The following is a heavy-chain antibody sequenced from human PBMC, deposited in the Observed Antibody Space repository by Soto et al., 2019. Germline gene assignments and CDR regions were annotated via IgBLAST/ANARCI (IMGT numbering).Heavy chain of an antibody. J-gene: IGHJ4*02. Sequence: QVQLVQSGAAVRETGASVRLSCRASGYPFTNNYVHWVRQAPGQGLEWVGLINPSGGDTTYAQQFQGRVTMTRDTSTRTVFMDLSSLRSEDTAVYYCAREAALPGVWGTYRPPSYFDHWGQGALVTASS. CDR2: INPSGGDT. CDR1: GYPFTNNY. CDR3: AREAALPGVWGTYRPPSYFDH. D-gene: IGHD3-16*02. V-gene: IGHV1-46*01.